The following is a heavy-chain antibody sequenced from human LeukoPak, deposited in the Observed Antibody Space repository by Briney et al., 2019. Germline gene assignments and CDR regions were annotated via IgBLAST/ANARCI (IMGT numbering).Heavy chain of an antibody. CDR3: AKVTQLWLLDYYYGMDV. Sequence: GGSLRLSCAASGFTFSSYWMSWVRQAPGKGLEWVSAISGSGGSTYYADSVKGRFTISRDNSKNTLYLQMNSLRAEDTAVYYCAKVTQLWLLDYYYGMDVWGQGTTVTVSS. J-gene: IGHJ6*02. V-gene: IGHV3-23*01. CDR1: GFTFSSYW. D-gene: IGHD5-18*01. CDR2: ISGSGGST.